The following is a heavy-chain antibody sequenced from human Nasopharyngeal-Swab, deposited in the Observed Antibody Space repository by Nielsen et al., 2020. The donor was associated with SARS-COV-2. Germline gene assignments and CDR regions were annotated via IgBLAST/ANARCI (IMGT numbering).Heavy chain of an antibody. CDR3: AREFYYRFDY. CDR2: ISGSGGST. J-gene: IGHJ4*02. Sequence: WIRQPPGKGLEWVSAISGSGGSTYYADSVKGRFTISRDNSKNTLYLQMNSLRAEDTAVYYCAREFYYRFDYWGQGTLVTVSS. D-gene: IGHD3-10*01. V-gene: IGHV3-23*01.